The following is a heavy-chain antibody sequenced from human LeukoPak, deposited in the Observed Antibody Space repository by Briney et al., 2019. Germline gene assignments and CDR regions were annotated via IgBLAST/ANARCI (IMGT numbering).Heavy chain of an antibody. Sequence: PGGSLRLSCAASGFTFSSYWMHWVRQAPGKGLVWVSRINSDGSSTSYADSVKGRFTISRDNAKNTLYQQMNSLRAEDTAVYYCASPGGYCSGGSCYRDNWFDPWGQGTLVTVSS. J-gene: IGHJ5*02. CDR1: GFTFSSYW. D-gene: IGHD2-15*01. CDR2: INSDGSST. V-gene: IGHV3-74*01. CDR3: ASPGGYCSGGSCYRDNWFDP.